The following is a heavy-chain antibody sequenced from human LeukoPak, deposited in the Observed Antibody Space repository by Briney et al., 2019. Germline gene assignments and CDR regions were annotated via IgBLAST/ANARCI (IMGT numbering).Heavy chain of an antibody. J-gene: IGHJ4*02. CDR3: ARVYSSAFDH. Sequence: ASVKVSCKASGYTFTSYDIVWVRQAPGQGLEWMGWISAFNGNTNNAQKVQGRVTMTTDTSTSTAYMELRSLTSDDTAMYYCARVYSSAFDHWGQGTLVAVTS. V-gene: IGHV1-18*01. D-gene: IGHD3-10*01. CDR1: GYTFTSYD. CDR2: ISAFNGNT.